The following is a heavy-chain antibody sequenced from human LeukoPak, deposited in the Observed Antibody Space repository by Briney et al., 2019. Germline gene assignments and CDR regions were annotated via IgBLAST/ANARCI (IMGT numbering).Heavy chain of an antibody. D-gene: IGHD3-3*01. J-gene: IGHJ4*02. CDR3: ARVGQTYYDFWSGPDY. Sequence: ASVKVSCKASGYTFTSYYMHWVRQAPGQGLEWMGIINPSGGSTSYAQKFQGRVTMTRDTSTSTVYMELSSLRSEDTAVYYCARVGQTYYDFWSGPDYWGQGTLVTVSS. CDR1: GYTFTSYY. V-gene: IGHV1-46*01. CDR2: INPSGGST.